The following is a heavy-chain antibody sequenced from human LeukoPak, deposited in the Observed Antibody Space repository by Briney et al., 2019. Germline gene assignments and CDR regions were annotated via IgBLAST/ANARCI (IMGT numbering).Heavy chain of an antibody. CDR2: IYPDDSDT. CDR3: ATLGFGLGYYYGMDV. CDR1: GYSFTSYC. Sequence: GEVLKISWKGSGYSFTSYCNGWVRQIPGKGLGWMGIIYPDDSDTRYSPSLQGQVTISDNNAISTAYLQWSSLKASDTAMYYCATLGFGLGYYYGMDVWGQGTTVTVSS. J-gene: IGHJ6*02. D-gene: IGHD3/OR15-3a*01. V-gene: IGHV5-51*01.